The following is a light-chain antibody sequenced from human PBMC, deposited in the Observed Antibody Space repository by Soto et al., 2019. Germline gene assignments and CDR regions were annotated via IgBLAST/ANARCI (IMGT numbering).Light chain of an antibody. J-gene: IGLJ1*01. V-gene: IGLV2-14*01. CDR3: SSYTSSSILNFYV. CDR1: SSDVGGYNY. CDR2: DVS. Sequence: QSALTQPASVSGSPGQSITISCTGTSSDVGGYNYVSWYQQHPGKAPKLMIYDVSNRPSGVSNRFSGSKSGNTASLTISGLKAEDEADYYCSSYTSSSILNFYVFGAGTKVTVL.